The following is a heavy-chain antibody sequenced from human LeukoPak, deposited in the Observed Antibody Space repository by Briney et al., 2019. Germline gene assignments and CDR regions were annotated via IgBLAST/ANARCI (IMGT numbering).Heavy chain of an antibody. CDR2: INHSGST. Sequence: SETLSLTCAVYGGSFSGYYWSWIRQPPGKGLERIGEINHSGSTNYNPSLKSRVTISVDTSKNQFSLKLSSVTAADTAVYYCARDYPGIAAAGRRGNWFDPWGQGTLVTVSS. D-gene: IGHD6-13*01. CDR1: GGSFSGYY. V-gene: IGHV4-34*01. CDR3: ARDYPGIAAAGRRGNWFDP. J-gene: IGHJ5*02.